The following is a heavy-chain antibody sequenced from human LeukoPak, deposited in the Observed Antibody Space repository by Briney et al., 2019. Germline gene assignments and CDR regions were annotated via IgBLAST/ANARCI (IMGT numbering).Heavy chain of an antibody. CDR3: ASSGSYYYFDY. V-gene: IGHV3-66*02. J-gene: IGHJ4*02. CDR2: IYSGGST. CDR1: GFTVSSNY. Sequence: GGSLRLSCAASGFTVSSNYMSWVRQAPGKGLEWVSVIYSGGSTYYADSVKGRFTISRDNPKNTLYLQMNSLRAEDTAVYYCASSGSYYYFDYWGQGTLVTVSS. D-gene: IGHD1-26*01.